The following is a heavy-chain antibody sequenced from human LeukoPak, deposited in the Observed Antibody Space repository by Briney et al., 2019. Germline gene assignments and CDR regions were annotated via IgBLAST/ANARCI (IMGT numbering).Heavy chain of an antibody. CDR2: IKSEGEGATT. V-gene: IGHV3-15*01. J-gene: IGHJ6*04. CDR3: IAHFPYFYGFDV. D-gene: IGHD3-3*02. Sequence: GGSLRLSCVSSGFTIGTAWMSWVRQAPGKGLEWLGHIKSEGEGATTDYAAPAKGRLAISRDDSKNMIYLQMSSLKIDDTAICYCIAHFPYFYGFDVWGKGTTVTVSS. CDR1: GFTIGTAW.